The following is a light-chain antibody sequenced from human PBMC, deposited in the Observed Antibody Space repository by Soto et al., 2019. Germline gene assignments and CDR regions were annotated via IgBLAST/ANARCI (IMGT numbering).Light chain of an antibody. CDR1: QSVSSGY. V-gene: IGKV3-20*01. Sequence: EIVLTQSPGTLSLSPGERATLSCRASQSVSSGYLAWYQQKPGQAPRLLIYGASSRPTGIPDRFSGSGSGTDVALTIIRLEPEDFAVYYCQQYGSSPPYTFGQGTKLEIK. J-gene: IGKJ2*01. CDR2: GAS. CDR3: QQYGSSPPYT.